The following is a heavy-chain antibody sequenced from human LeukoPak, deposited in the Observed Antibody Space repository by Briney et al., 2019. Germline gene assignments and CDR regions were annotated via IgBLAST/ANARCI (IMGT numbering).Heavy chain of an antibody. J-gene: IGHJ4*01. V-gene: IGHV4-31*03. CDR2: MSQSGST. CDR1: GGSISSGGYY. D-gene: IGHD3-3*01. Sequence: PSETLSLTCTVSGGSISSGGYYWTWIRQPPGKGLEWIGYMSQSGSTYYNPSLKSRVTISVDTSKSQFSLKLTSVTAADTAVYYCARDWSGPYYFDYWGQGTLVTVSS. CDR3: ARDWSGPYYFDY.